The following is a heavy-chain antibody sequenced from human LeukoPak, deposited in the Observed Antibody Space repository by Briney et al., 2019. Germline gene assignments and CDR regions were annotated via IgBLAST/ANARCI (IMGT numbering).Heavy chain of an antibody. CDR1: GYTFTSYD. CDR3: ARVRRYCSGGSCYSWAFDI. D-gene: IGHD2-15*01. Sequence: GASVKVSCKASGYTFTSYDINWVRQATGQGLEWMGWMNPNSGNTGYAQKFQGRVTMTRNTSISTAYMELGSLRSEDTAVYYCARVRRYCSGGSCYSWAFDIWGQGTMVTVSS. J-gene: IGHJ3*02. CDR2: MNPNSGNT. V-gene: IGHV1-8*01.